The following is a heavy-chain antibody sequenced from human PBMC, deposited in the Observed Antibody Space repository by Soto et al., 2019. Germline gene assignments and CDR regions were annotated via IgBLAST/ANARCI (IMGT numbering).Heavy chain of an antibody. V-gene: IGHV1-18*01. CDR3: ARDRARYFDQRDAFDI. CDR1: GYTFTSYG. Sequence: ASVKVSCKASGYTFTSYGISWVRQAPGQGLEWMGWISAYNGNTNYAQKLQGRVTMTTDTSTSTAYMELRSLRSDDTAVYYCARDRARYFDQRDAFDIWGQGTMVTVSS. D-gene: IGHD3-9*01. CDR2: ISAYNGNT. J-gene: IGHJ3*02.